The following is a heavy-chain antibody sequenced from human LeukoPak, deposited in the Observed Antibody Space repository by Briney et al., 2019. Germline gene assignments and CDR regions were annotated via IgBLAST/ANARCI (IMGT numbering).Heavy chain of an antibody. CDR2: ISYDGSNK. CDR1: GFTFSSYG. V-gene: IGHV3-30*18. CDR3: AKEMILYYYYYYMDV. J-gene: IGHJ6*03. Sequence: QPGGSLRLSCAASGFTFSSYGMHWVRQAPGKGLEWVAVISYDGSNKYYADSVKGRFTISRDNSKNTLYLQMNSLRGEDTAVYYCAKEMILYYYYYYMDVWGKGTTVTISS. D-gene: IGHD3-22*01.